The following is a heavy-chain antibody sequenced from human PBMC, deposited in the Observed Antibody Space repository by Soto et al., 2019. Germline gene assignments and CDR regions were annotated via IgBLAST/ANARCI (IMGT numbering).Heavy chain of an antibody. D-gene: IGHD3-16*02. CDR3: AADGPSMITFGGVIVPLPYYYGMDV. J-gene: IGHJ6*02. CDR2: IVVGSGNT. V-gene: IGHV1-58*01. Sequence: AAAVKVYRKASGFTFTSSAVQWVRQARGQRLEWIGWIVVGSGNTNDAQKFQKRVTITRDMSTSTAYMELSSLRSEDTAVYYCAADGPSMITFGGVIVPLPYYYGMDVWGQGTTVTGSS. CDR1: GFTFTSSA.